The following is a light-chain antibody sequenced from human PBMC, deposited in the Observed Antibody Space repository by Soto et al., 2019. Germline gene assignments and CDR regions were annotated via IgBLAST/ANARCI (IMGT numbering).Light chain of an antibody. CDR3: QQRSNWPPYT. CDR1: QSVSNF. CDR2: DAP. V-gene: IGKV3-11*01. J-gene: IGKJ2*01. Sequence: EIVLTQSPATLSLSPGERATLSCRASQSVSNFLAWYQQKPGQAPRLLIYDAPNRATGIPARFSGSGSGTDFTLTISSLEPEDFAVYYCQQRSNWPPYTFGQGTKLEIK.